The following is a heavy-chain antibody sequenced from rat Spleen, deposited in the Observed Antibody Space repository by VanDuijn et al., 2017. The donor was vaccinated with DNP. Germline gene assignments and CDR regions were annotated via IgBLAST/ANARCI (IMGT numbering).Heavy chain of an antibody. Sequence: VQLQESGPGLVEPSQSLSLTCSVTGYSITSCCRWTWIRKFPGHKLEWMGYINSAGSIEYNPSLKGRISITSDTSKNQFFLQVKSVTTDDTATYYCARQSAAISTGFAYWGQGTLVTVSS. J-gene: IGHJ3*01. CDR1: GYSITSCCR. D-gene: IGHD1-2*01. CDR2: INSAGSI. V-gene: IGHV3-3*01. CDR3: ARQSAAISTGFAY.